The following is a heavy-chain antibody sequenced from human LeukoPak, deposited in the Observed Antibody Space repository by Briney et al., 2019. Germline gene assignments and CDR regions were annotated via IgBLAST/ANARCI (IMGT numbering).Heavy chain of an antibody. CDR3: ARWYGSGSYRPSSTFDY. D-gene: IGHD3-10*01. J-gene: IGHJ4*02. CDR1: GGSFIGYY. CDR2: INHSGST. Sequence: PSETLSLTCAVYGGSFIGYYWSWIRQPPGKGLEWIGEINHSGSTNYNPSLKSRVTISVDTSKNQFSLKLSSVTAADTAVYYCARWYGSGSYRPSSTFDYWGQGTLVTVSS. V-gene: IGHV4-34*01.